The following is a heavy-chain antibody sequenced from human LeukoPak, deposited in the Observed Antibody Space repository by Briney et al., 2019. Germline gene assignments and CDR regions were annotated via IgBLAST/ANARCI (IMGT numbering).Heavy chain of an antibody. CDR3: VRHLSQVY. CDR1: GFTFSRYY. CDR2: ISGDGSST. D-gene: IGHD3-3*02. V-gene: IGHV3-74*01. Sequence: GGSLRLSCAASGFTFSRYYMHWVRQTPGKGLVWVSHISGDGSSTRYADSVKGRFTISRDNAKNTLYLQMNSLRAEDTAVYYCVRHLSQVYWGQGTLVTVSS. J-gene: IGHJ4*02.